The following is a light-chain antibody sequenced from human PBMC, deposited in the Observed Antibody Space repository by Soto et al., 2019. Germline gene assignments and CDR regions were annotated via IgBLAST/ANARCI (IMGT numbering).Light chain of an antibody. V-gene: IGKV1-5*03. CDR2: KAS. CDR3: QQYDSYPLT. CDR1: QSISSW. Sequence: DIQMTQSPSTLSASVGDRVTITCRASQSISSWSAWYQQKPGKAPKLLIYKASSLESGFPSRFSGSGSGTEFTLTISSLQPDDFATYYCQQYDSYPLTFGGGTKVEIK. J-gene: IGKJ4*01.